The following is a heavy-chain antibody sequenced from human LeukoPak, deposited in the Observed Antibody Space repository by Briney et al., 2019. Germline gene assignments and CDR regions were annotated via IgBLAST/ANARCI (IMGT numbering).Heavy chain of an antibody. V-gene: IGHV3-7*03. CDR2: IKQDGSEQ. J-gene: IGHJ4*02. D-gene: IGHD2-21*02. CDR1: GCIFSKNW. Sequence: RGSLRLSCAASGCIFSKNWMSWVRQAPGKGLEWVANIKQDGSEQYYVDSERGRFITSRDNAKNTLFLQMNSLRSEDTAVYYCVSRAYRGGNCPSHFDYWGRGTLVTVSS. CDR3: VSRAYRGGNCPSHFDY.